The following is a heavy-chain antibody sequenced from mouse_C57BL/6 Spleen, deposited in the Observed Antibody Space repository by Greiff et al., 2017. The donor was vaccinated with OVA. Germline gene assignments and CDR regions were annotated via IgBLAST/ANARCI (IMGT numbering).Heavy chain of an antibody. CDR2: IYPGSGST. V-gene: IGHV1-55*01. D-gene: IGHD2-5*01. Sequence: QVQLQQPGAELVKPGASVKMSCKASGYTFTSYWITWVKQRPGQGLEWIGDIYPGSGSTNYNEKFKSKATLTVAPSSSPASMQLSSLTSEDSAVYYCAEGAYSNGDYWGPGTTRTVAS. CDR3: AEGAYSNGDY. CDR1: GYTFTSYW. J-gene: IGHJ2*01.